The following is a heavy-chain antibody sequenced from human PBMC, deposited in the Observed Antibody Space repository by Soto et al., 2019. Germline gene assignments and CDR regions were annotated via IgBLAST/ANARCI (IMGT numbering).Heavy chain of an antibody. Sequence: ASVKVSCKASGGTFSSYAISWVRQAPGQGLEWMGGIIPIFGTANYAQKFQGRVTITADKSTSTAYMELSSLRSEDTAVYYCAGITMVRGVLRDYYYGMDVWGQGTTVTVSS. CDR3: AGITMVRGVLRDYYYGMDV. CDR1: GGTFSSYA. J-gene: IGHJ6*02. V-gene: IGHV1-69*06. D-gene: IGHD3-10*01. CDR2: IIPIFGTA.